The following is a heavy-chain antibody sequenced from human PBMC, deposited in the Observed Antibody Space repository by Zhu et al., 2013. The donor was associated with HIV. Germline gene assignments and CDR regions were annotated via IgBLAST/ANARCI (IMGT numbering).Heavy chain of an antibody. CDR1: GFTFTSHY. Sequence: QVQLVQSGAEVKKPGASVKVSCKASGFTFTSHYITWVRQAPGQGLEWLGWISGYNGDTKYAQRLQGRVTLTTDTSTTTAYMELRNLRSDDTAVYYCARAVGLTDGFDPWGQGSLVSVSS. D-gene: IGHD3-16*01. CDR3: ARAVGLTDGFDP. CDR2: ISGYNGDT. V-gene: IGHV1-18*01. J-gene: IGHJ5*02.